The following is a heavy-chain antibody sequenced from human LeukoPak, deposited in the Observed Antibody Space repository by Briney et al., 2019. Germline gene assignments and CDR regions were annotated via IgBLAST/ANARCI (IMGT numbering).Heavy chain of an antibody. CDR2: ISYDGSNK. V-gene: IGHV3-30-3*01. Sequence: GRSLRLSCAAAGFTFSSYAMHWVRQAPGKGLEWVAVISYDGSNKYYADSVKGRFTISRDNSKNTLYLQMNSLRAEDTAVYYCARDLAPSSGYPKSVFAYWGQGTLVTVSS. CDR1: GFTFSSYA. J-gene: IGHJ4*02. CDR3: ARDLAPSSGYPKSVFAY. D-gene: IGHD3-22*01.